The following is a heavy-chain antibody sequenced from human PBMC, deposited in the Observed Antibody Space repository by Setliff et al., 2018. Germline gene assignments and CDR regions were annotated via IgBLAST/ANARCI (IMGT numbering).Heavy chain of an antibody. CDR1: GYSFTSYA. V-gene: IGHV7-4-1*02. J-gene: IGHJ4*02. CDR3: ARGSGTYASSSRVFHY. CDR2: INTNTGNP. D-gene: IGHD6-6*01. Sequence: ASVKVSCKASGYSFTSYAMNWVRQAPAQGLEWMGWINTNTGNPTYAQGFTGRFVFSLDTSVSTAYLQISSLKAEDTAVYYCARGSGTYASSSRVFHYWGQGTLVTVSS.